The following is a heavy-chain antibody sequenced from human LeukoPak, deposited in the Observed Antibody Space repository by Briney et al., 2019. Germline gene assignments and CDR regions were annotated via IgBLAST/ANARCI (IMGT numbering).Heavy chain of an antibody. CDR3: ARAPIHGTQPIDY. CDR2: IYFRGSI. D-gene: IGHD1-1*01. V-gene: IGHV4-31*03. Sequence: SETLSLTCTVSGDSISSGGYYWSWVRQHPGKGLEWIGYIYFRGSIYYNPSLKSRATMSVDASKNQFSLILSSVTAADTAVYYCARAPIHGTQPIDYWGQGVLVTVSS. J-gene: IGHJ4*02. CDR1: GDSISSGGYY.